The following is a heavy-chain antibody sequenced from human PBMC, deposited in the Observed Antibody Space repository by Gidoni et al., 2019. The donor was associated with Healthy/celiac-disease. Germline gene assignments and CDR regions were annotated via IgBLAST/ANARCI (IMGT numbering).Heavy chain of an antibody. CDR3: AKPGPGSSYAFDI. CDR2: INPSGGST. Sequence: QVQLVQSGAEVKKPGASVKVSCKSSVYTFTSYYMHWVRQAPGQGLEWMGIINPSGGSTSYAKKFQGRVTMTRDTSTSTVYMELSSLRSEDTAVYYCAKPGPGSSYAFDIWGQGTMVTVSS. D-gene: IGHD5-18*01. V-gene: IGHV1-46*01. J-gene: IGHJ3*02. CDR1: VYTFTSYY.